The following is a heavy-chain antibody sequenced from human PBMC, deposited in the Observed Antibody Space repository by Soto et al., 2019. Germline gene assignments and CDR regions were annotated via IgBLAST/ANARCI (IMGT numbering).Heavy chain of an antibody. Sequence: PSETLSLTCAVYGGSFSGYYWSWIRQPPGKGLEWIGEINHSGSTNYNPSLKSRVTISVDTSKNQFSLKLSSVTAADTAVYYCARFRKGPYYYGSGSILFDYWGQGTLVTVSS. CDR1: GGSFSGYY. J-gene: IGHJ4*02. CDR3: ARFRKGPYYYGSGSILFDY. D-gene: IGHD3-10*01. CDR2: INHSGST. V-gene: IGHV4-34*01.